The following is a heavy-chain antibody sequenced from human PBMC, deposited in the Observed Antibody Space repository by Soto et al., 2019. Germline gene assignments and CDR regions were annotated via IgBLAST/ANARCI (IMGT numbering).Heavy chain of an antibody. CDR2: IGAYNGDT. CDR1: GYTFTSNG. D-gene: IGHD6-13*01. J-gene: IGHJ4*02. V-gene: IGHV1-18*01. CDR3: TRAIAATGPAEY. Sequence: QIHLVQSGPEVRKPGASVKVSCKPSGYTFTSNGFSWVRQTPGQGLEWMGWIGAYNGDTNSAPKFQGRATMTTDTSTSTAYMERRSLRSDDTPVYFCTRAIAATGPAEYWGQGTLVTVSS.